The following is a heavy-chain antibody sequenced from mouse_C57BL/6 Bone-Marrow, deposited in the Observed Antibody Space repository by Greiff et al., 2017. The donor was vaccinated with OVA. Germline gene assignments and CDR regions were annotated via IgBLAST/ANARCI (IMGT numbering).Heavy chain of an antibody. D-gene: IGHD1-1*01. CDR3: ARRGYQYDGSTSFAY. CDR2: ISSGGSYT. J-gene: IGHJ3*01. V-gene: IGHV5-6*02. CDR1: GFTFSSYG. Sequence: EVMLVESGGDLVKPGGSLKLSCAASGFTFSSYGMSWVRQTPDKRLEWVATISSGGSYTYYPDSVKGRFTISRDNAKNTLYLQMSSLKSEDTAMYYCARRGYQYDGSTSFAYWGQGTLVTVSA.